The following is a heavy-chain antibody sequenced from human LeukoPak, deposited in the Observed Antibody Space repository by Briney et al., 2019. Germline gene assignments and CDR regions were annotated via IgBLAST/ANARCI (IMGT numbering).Heavy chain of an antibody. CDR3: ARVRGFGAARNWFDP. CDR1: GGSMGSSSYY. J-gene: IGHJ5*02. CDR2: IYYSGST. D-gene: IGHD3-10*01. V-gene: IGHV4-39*07. Sequence: SETLSLTCTVSGGSMGSSSYYWGWIRQPPGKGLEWIGSIYYSGSTYYNPSLKSRVTISVDTSKNQFSLKLSSVTAADTAVYYCARVRGFGAARNWFDPWGQGTLVTVSS.